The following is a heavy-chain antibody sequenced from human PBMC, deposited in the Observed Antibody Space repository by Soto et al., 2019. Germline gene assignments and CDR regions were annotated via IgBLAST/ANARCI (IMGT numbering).Heavy chain of an antibody. D-gene: IGHD3-22*01. J-gene: IGHJ3*02. V-gene: IGHV4-59*12. CDR2: IYYSGIT. CDR1: GDSINSDY. CDR3: ATPVNYFETSGSPPHAFDI. Sequence: SETLSLTCIVSGDSINSDYWSWIRQSPGKGLEWIGCIYYSGITNYSPSLQSRVTISLDRSKNQVSLKASDTAIYYCATPVNYFETSGSPPHAFDIWGQGTMVTVSS.